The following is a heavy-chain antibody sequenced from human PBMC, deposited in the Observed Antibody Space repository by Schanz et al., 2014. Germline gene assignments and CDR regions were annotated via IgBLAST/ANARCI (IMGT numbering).Heavy chain of an antibody. CDR2: ITGARDHI. D-gene: IGHD1-1*01. CDR1: GFIFGSSV. Sequence: EVQLLESGGGLIQPGGSLRLSCAASGFIFGSSVMAWVRQAPGKGLEWVSGITGARDHIDYAESVKGRFTISRDNSKNTLYLQMDSLRAEDTAVYFCAKKVPAYNPFDSWGQGTLVTVSS. CDR3: AKKVPAYNPFDS. J-gene: IGHJ4*02. V-gene: IGHV3-23*01.